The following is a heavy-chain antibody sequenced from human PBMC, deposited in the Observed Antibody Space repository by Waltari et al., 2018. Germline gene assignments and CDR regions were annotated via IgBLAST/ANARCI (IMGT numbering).Heavy chain of an antibody. D-gene: IGHD3-9*01. CDR3: ATRYT. CDR1: GFLFSSNG. V-gene: IGHV3-23*01. CDR2: IRAGGEDT. Sequence: EVQLLESGGGLVQPGGSLRLSCAVSGFLFSSNGMNWFRQPPGKGGEWVSGIRAGGEDTYYAESVKGRFTIAGDNSKNTLYVQLSSLTAQDTAVYYCATRYTWGQGTLVTVSS. J-gene: IGHJ4*02.